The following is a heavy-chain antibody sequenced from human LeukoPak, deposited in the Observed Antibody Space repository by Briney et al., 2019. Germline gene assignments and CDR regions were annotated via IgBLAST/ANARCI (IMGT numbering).Heavy chain of an antibody. CDR3: ARVYCPNGVCYNSRGWFDP. CDR2: INHSGST. V-gene: IGHV4-34*01. J-gene: IGHJ5*02. D-gene: IGHD2-8*01. Sequence: SETLSLTCAVYGGSFSGYYWSWIRQPPGKGLEWIGEINHSGSTNYNPSLKSRVTISVDTSKNQFSLKLSSVTAADTAVYYCARVYCPNGVCYNSRGWFDPWGQGTLVTVSS. CDR1: GGSFSGYY.